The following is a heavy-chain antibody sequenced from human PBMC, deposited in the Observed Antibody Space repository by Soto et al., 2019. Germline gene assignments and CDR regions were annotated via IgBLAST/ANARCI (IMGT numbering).Heavy chain of an antibody. J-gene: IGHJ4*02. Sequence: QLQVQESGPGLVKPSETLSLTCTVSGGSISSSSYYWGWIRQPPGKGLEWIGSIYYRGSTYYNPSLKSRVTISVDTSKHQISLKLSSVTAADTAVYYCARLYQGKRPPDYWGQGTLVTVSS. D-gene: IGHD2-2*01. CDR3: ARLYQGKRPPDY. CDR1: GGSISSSSYY. CDR2: IYYRGST. V-gene: IGHV4-39*01.